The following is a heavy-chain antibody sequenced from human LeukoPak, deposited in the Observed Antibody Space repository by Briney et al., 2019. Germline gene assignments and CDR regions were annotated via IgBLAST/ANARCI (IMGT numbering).Heavy chain of an antibody. CDR3: ARLYGSGSYYIDY. Sequence: SETLSLTCTVSGGSISSYYWSWIRQPPGKGLEWIGYIYYSGSTNYNPSLKSRVTISVDTSKNQFPLKLSSVTAADTAVYYCARLYGSGSYYIDYWGQGTLVTVSS. CDR1: GGSISSYY. V-gene: IGHV4-59*01. CDR2: IYYSGST. D-gene: IGHD3-10*01. J-gene: IGHJ4*02.